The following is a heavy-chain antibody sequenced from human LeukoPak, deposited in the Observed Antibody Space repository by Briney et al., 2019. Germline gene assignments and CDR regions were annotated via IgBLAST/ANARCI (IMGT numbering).Heavy chain of an antibody. D-gene: IGHD3-22*01. CDR1: GYTFTSYY. CDR2: INPSGGST. J-gene: IGHJ3*02. Sequence: ASVKVSCKASGYTFTSYYMHWVRQAPGQGLEWMGIINPSGGSTGYAQKFQGRVTMTRDTSTSTVYMELSSLRSEDTAVYYCARVPRGYYDSSGYVAFDIRGQGTMVTVSS. CDR3: ARVPRGYYDSSGYVAFDI. V-gene: IGHV1-46*01.